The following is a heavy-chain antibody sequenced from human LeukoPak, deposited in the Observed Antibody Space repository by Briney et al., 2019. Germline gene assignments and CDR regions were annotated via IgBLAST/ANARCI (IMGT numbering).Heavy chain of an antibody. J-gene: IGHJ6*02. CDR2: IYSGGST. V-gene: IGHV3-66*01. CDR3: AREKVGPYGSGITDGMDV. CDR1: RFTVSSNY. D-gene: IGHD3-10*01. Sequence: PGGSLRLSCAASRFTVSSNYMSWVRQAPGKGLEWVSVIYSGGSTYYADSVKGRFTISRDNSKNTLYLQMNSLRAEDTAVYYCAREKVGPYGSGITDGMDVWGQGTTVTVSS.